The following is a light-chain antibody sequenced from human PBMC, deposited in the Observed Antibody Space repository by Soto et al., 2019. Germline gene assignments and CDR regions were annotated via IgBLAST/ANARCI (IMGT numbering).Light chain of an antibody. V-gene: IGLV1-51*01. CDR1: SSNIGDNF. Sequence: QAVVTQPPSVSAAPGQKVTISCSGTSSNIGDNFVSWYQQLPGTAPKLLIHDNHKRPSGIPDRFSGSKSGTSATLGITGLQTGDEADYYCGTWDSSLSVVVSGGGTKLTVL. J-gene: IGLJ3*02. CDR3: GTWDSSLSVVV. CDR2: DNH.